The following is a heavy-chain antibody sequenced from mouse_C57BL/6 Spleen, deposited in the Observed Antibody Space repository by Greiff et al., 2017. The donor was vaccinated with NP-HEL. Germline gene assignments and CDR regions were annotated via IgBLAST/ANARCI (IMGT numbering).Heavy chain of an antibody. CDR1: GYAFTNYL. D-gene: IGHD3-3*01. CDR2: INPGSGGT. J-gene: IGHJ3*01. V-gene: IGHV1-54*01. CDR3: AREGPN. Sequence: VKLMESGAELVRPGTSVKVSCKASGYAFTNYLIEWVKQRPGQGLEWIGVINPGSGGTNYNEKFKGKATLTADKSSSTAYMQLSSLTSEDSAVYFCAREGPNWGQGTLVTVSA.